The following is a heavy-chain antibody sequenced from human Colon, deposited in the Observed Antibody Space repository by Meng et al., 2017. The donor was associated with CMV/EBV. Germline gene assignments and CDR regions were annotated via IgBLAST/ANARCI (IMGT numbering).Heavy chain of an antibody. D-gene: IGHD1-1*01. J-gene: IGHJ4*02. CDR2: IGTSGSTT. Sequence: GESLKISCVASGFTFSSLEMSWVRQAPGRGLEWVSYIGTSGSTTYYGDSEKGRFTISRDNAKNSLYLQMNSLRAEDTAVYYCATDLNWDNFWGQGTLVTVSS. CDR3: ATDLNWDNF. V-gene: IGHV3-48*03. CDR1: GFTFSSLE.